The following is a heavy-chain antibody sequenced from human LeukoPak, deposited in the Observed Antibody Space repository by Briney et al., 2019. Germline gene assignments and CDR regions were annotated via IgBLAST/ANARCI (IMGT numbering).Heavy chain of an antibody. D-gene: IGHD1-26*01. J-gene: IGHJ6*03. V-gene: IGHV3-7*01. Sequence: PGGSLRLSCAASGFTFSSYWMSWVRQAPGRGLEWVANIKQDGSEKYYVDSVKGRFTISRDNAKNSLYLQMNSLRAEDTAVYYCARGPEAYFSGSYYYYMDVWGKGTTVTISS. CDR1: GFTFSSYW. CDR3: ARGPEAYFSGSYYYYMDV. CDR2: IKQDGSEK.